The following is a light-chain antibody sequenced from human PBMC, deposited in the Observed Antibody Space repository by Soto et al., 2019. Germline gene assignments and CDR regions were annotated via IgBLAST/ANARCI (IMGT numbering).Light chain of an antibody. J-gene: IGKJ2*01. Sequence: DIVMTQSPDSLAVSLGERATINCKSSQSVLYSSNNKNYLAWYQSKPGQPPKLLINWASTRESGVPDRFSGSGSGTDFTLTISSLQAEDVAVYYCQQCYSTPPTFGQGTRLEIK. CDR2: WAS. CDR3: QQCYSTPPT. CDR1: QSVLYSSNNKNY. V-gene: IGKV4-1*01.